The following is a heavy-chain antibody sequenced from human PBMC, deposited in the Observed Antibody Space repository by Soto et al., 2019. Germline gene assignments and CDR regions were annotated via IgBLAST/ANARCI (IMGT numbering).Heavy chain of an antibody. D-gene: IGHD3-3*01. CDR1: GFSLSTSGVG. V-gene: IGHV2-5*02. Sequence: QITLKESGPTLVKPTQTLTLTCTFSGFSLSTSGVGVGWIRQPPGKTLEWLAVIYWDDDTRYSPSLKSRLTIAKYTSKNLVGVTMTSMDPVDTGTYYCVHSGVVLVALVMGRYLKKMGGMDVWGQGTTVTVSS. J-gene: IGHJ6*02. CDR3: VHSGVVLVALVMGRYLKKMGGMDV. CDR2: IYWDDDT.